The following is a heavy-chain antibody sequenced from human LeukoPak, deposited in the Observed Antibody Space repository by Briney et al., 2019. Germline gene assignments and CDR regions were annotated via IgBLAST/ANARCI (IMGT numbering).Heavy chain of an antibody. Sequence: SETLSLTCTVSGGSISSYYWSWIRQPAGKGLEWIGRIYTLGSTNYNPSLKSQVTMSLDTSKNQFSLKLTSVTAADTAVYYCARDRGGNIAAKFDPWGQGTLVTVSS. V-gene: IGHV4-4*07. D-gene: IGHD6-25*01. CDR1: GGSISSYY. J-gene: IGHJ5*02. CDR2: IYTLGST. CDR3: ARDRGGNIAAKFDP.